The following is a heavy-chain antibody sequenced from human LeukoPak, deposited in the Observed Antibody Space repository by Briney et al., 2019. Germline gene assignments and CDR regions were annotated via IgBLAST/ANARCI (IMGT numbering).Heavy chain of an antibody. CDR2: IYASGST. CDR1: GGSISGGSFY. Sequence: SETLSLTCTVSGGSISGGSFYWTWIRQPAGKGLEWIGRIYASGSTNYNSSLKSRVTISVDTSKNQFSLKLSSVTAADTAVYYCARSIGDYGDRLDYWGQGTLVTVSS. D-gene: IGHD4-17*01. V-gene: IGHV4-61*02. CDR3: ARSIGDYGDRLDY. J-gene: IGHJ4*02.